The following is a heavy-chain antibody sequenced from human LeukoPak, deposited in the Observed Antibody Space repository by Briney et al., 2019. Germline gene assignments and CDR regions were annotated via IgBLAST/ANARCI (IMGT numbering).Heavy chain of an antibody. Sequence: GGSLRLSCAASGFTFSSYSMNWVRQAPGKGLEWVSSISSSSSYIYYADSVKGRFTISRDNAKNSLYLQMNSLRAEDTALYYCAKDNDYYSYYFDYWGQGTLVTVSS. CDR3: AKDNDYYSYYFDY. D-gene: IGHD2-21*01. CDR1: GFTFSSYS. J-gene: IGHJ4*02. V-gene: IGHV3-21*04. CDR2: ISSSSSYI.